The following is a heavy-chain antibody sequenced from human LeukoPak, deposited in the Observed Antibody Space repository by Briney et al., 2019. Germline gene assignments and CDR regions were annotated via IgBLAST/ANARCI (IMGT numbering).Heavy chain of an antibody. CDR1: GFTFNDHD. J-gene: IGHJ3*02. CDR3: ARASYYYDTTGLGAVDI. CDR2: INWNSDNI. V-gene: IGHV3-9*01. D-gene: IGHD3-22*01. Sequence: GGSLRLSCAASGFTFNDHDMYWLRQAPGKGLEWVSGINWNSDNIGYADSVKGRFTISRDDAKNSLFLQMNSLRAEDTALYYCARASYYYDTTGLGAVDIWGQGTMVTVSS.